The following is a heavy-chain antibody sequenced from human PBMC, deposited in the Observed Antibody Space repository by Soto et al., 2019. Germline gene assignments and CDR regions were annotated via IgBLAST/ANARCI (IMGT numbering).Heavy chain of an antibody. J-gene: IGHJ5*02. D-gene: IGHD1-1*01. CDR1: GGSVSSGSYY. Sequence: PSETLSLTCTVSGGSVSSGSYYWSWIRQPPGKGLEWIGYIYYSGSTNYNPSLKSRVTISVDTSKNQFSLKLSSVTAADTAVYYCARVRNNWNGNYLNWFDPWGQGTLVTVSS. CDR3: ARVRNNWNGNYLNWFDP. V-gene: IGHV4-61*01. CDR2: IYYSGST.